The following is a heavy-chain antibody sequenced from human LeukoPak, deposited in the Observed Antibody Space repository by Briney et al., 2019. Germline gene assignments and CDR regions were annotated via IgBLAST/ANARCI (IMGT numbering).Heavy chain of an antibody. CDR2: INEDGSTT. CDR3: AKDHFTGGDYGDYFDL. Sequence: PGGSLRLSCAASGFTFSSNWVHWVRQAPGKGLVWVSRINEDGSTTNYADSVKGRSTIFRDNAKNTLYLQMNSLRADDTAIYYCAKDHFTGGDYGDYFDLWGQGVLVTVSS. V-gene: IGHV3-74*01. CDR1: GFTFSSNW. J-gene: IGHJ4*02. D-gene: IGHD3-16*01.